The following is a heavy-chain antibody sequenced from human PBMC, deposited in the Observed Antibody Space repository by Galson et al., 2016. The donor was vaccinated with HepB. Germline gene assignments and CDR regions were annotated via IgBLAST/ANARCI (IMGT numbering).Heavy chain of an antibody. J-gene: IGHJ6*02. CDR1: GFSFDDYA. CDR3: ASSLAGDYYFGMDV. V-gene: IGHV3-9*01. D-gene: IGHD6-19*01. Sequence: LRLSCAASGFSFDDYAMHWVRQVPGMGLEWVSSISWNSATIGYADSVKGRFTISRDNARNSLHLQMNTLRAEDTALYYCASSLAGDYYFGMDVWGQGTTVTVSS. CDR2: ISWNSATI.